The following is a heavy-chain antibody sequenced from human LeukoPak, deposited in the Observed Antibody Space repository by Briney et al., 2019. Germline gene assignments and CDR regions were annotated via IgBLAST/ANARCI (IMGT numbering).Heavy chain of an antibody. CDR2: IGTAGDT. D-gene: IGHD3-22*01. Sequence: PGGSLRLSCAASGFTFKSYDMHWVRQVAGRGLEWVSGIGTAGDTYYQGSVKGRFTISRENAKNTLYLQMNNLRAGDTAVYYCVTMTTRPAFDIWGQGTMVTVSS. CDR1: GFTFKSYD. J-gene: IGHJ3*02. CDR3: VTMTTRPAFDI. V-gene: IGHV3-13*01.